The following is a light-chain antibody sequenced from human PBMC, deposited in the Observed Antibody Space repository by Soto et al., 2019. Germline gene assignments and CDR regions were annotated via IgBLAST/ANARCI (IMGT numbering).Light chain of an antibody. Sequence: QSVLTQPPSASGTPGQGVTISCSGGSSNIGTNSVNWYQQLPGRAPKLLIYNNDLRPSGVPDRFSGSKSGTSASLAISGLQSEDEADYYCAAWDDSLNGFYVFGIGTKVTVL. V-gene: IGLV1-44*01. CDR2: NND. CDR3: AAWDDSLNGFYV. J-gene: IGLJ1*01. CDR1: SSNIGTNS.